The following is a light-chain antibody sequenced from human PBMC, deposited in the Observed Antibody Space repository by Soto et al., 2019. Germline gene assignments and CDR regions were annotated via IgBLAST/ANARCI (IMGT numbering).Light chain of an antibody. Sequence: QSALTQPPSAPGSPGQSVTISCTGTSSDVGGYNYVSWYQQHPGKAPKLMIYEVTKRPSGVPDRFSGSKSGNTASLTVSGLLAEDEADYYCSSHAGINNVVFGGGTQLTVL. J-gene: IGLJ3*02. CDR3: SSHAGINNVV. CDR1: SSDVGGYNY. V-gene: IGLV2-8*01. CDR2: EVT.